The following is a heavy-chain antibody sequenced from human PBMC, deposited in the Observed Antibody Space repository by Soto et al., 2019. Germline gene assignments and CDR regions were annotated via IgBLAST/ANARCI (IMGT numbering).Heavy chain of an antibody. CDR1: GGSISSYY. CDR3: ARTPLIGVVLFPHAFDI. Sequence: QVQLQESGPGLVKPSETLSLTCTVSGGSISSYYWSWIRQPPGKGLEWIGYIYYSGSTNYNPSLKSRVTISVDTSKNQFSLKLSSVTAADTAVYYCARTPLIGVVLFPHAFDIWGQGTMVTVSS. D-gene: IGHD3-3*01. J-gene: IGHJ3*02. V-gene: IGHV4-59*01. CDR2: IYYSGST.